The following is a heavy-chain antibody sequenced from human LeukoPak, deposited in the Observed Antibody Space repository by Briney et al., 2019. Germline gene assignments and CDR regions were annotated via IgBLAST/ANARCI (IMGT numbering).Heavy chain of an antibody. Sequence: SETLSLTCTVSGDSISSSDYYWGWIRQPPGKGLGWIGSMSYSGSTDYNPPLKSRVTISVDTSKNQFSLRLTSVTAADTAVYYCARCLHYDFLTGYSHFDYWGQGTLVTVSS. D-gene: IGHD3-9*01. J-gene: IGHJ4*02. CDR2: MSYSGST. V-gene: IGHV4-39*01. CDR1: GDSISSSDYY. CDR3: ARCLHYDFLTGYSHFDY.